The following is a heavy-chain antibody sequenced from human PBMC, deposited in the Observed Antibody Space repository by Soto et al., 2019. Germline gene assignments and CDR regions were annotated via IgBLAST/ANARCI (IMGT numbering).Heavy chain of an antibody. CDR2: FDPEDGET. Sequence: GASVKVSCTVSGYTLTELSMHWVRQAPGKGLEWMGGFDPEDGETIYAQKFQGRVNMTEDTSTDTAYMELSSLRSEDTAVYYCATVPNYDFWSVAFDIWGQGTMVTVSS. J-gene: IGHJ3*02. CDR3: ATVPNYDFWSVAFDI. D-gene: IGHD3-3*01. CDR1: GYTLTELS. V-gene: IGHV1-24*01.